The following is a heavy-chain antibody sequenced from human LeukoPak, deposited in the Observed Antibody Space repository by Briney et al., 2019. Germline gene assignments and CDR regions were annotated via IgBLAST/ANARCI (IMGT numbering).Heavy chain of an antibody. CDR2: INPSGGST. CDR1: GYTFTSYY. V-gene: IGHV1-46*01. D-gene: IGHD6-19*01. CDR3: AKDDSSGWASNWFDP. J-gene: IGHJ5*02. Sequence: WASVKVSCKASGYTFTSYYMHWVRQAPGQGLEWMGIINPSGGSTSYAQKFQGRVTMTRDTSTSTVYMELSSLRSEDTAVYYCAKDDSSGWASNWFDPWGQGTLVTVSS.